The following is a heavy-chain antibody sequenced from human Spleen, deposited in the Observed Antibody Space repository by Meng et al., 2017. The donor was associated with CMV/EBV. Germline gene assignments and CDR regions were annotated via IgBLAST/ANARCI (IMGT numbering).Heavy chain of an antibody. CDR3: VRDQGGESMIAVLIERFGMDV. CDR2: ISYDGSNK. D-gene: IGHD3-22*01. Sequence: GESLKISCAASGFTFSGSAMHWVRQAPGKGLEWVAVISYDGSNKYTADSVQGRLTISRDNSKNNLYLQMNSLTVEDTAVYYCVRDQGGESMIAVLIERFGMDVWGQGTTVTVSS. CDR1: GFTFSGSA. V-gene: IGHV3-30*04. J-gene: IGHJ6*02.